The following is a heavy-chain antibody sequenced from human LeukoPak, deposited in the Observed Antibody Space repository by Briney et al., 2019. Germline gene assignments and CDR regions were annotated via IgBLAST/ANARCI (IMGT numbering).Heavy chain of an antibody. D-gene: IGHD3-10*01. CDR3: AKSEVSGITMVRGVYH. CDR1: GFTFSSYG. Sequence: GGAVRLSCAASGFTFSSYGMHWVRQAPGKGLEWVAVISYDGSNKYYADSVKGRFTISRDNSKDTLYLQMNSLRAEDTAVYYCAKSEVSGITMVRGVYHWGQGTLVTASS. CDR2: ISYDGSNK. V-gene: IGHV3-30*18. J-gene: IGHJ5*02.